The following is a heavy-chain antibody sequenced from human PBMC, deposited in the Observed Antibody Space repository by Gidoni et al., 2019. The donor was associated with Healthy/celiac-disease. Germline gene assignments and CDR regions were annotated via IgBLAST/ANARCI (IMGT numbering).Heavy chain of an antibody. Sequence: QVQLVQSGAEVKKPGSSVKVSCKASGGTFSSYAISWVRQAPGQGLEWMGRIIPSLGIANYAQKFQGRVTITADKSTSTAYMELSSLRSEDTAVYYCAMYYYDSSGYFGYWGQGTLVTVSS. CDR3: AMYYYDSSGYFGY. V-gene: IGHV1-69*04. D-gene: IGHD3-22*01. J-gene: IGHJ4*02. CDR1: GGTFSSYA. CDR2: IIPSLGIA.